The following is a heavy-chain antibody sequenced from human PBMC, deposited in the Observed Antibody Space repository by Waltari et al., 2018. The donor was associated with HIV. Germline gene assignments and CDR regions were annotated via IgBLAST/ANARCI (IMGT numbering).Heavy chain of an antibody. CDR1: GYSISSGYY. CDR2: MYHSGDR. CDR3: ARRSGEYWYFGL. V-gene: IGHV4-38-2*02. Sequence: QVQLQESGPGLVKPSETLSLTCTVSGYSISSGYYWCWIRQPPGKGLEWIGSMYHSGDRYDNPSLKRRVTRSVDTSKNQFSLKLSAVTAADTAVYYCARRSGEYWYFGLWGRGTLVTVAS. D-gene: IGHD7-27*01. J-gene: IGHJ2*01.